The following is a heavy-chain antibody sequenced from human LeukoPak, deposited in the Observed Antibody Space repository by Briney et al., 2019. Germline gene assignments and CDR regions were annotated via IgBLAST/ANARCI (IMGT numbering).Heavy chain of an antibody. V-gene: IGHV4-59*01. J-gene: IGHJ4*02. CDR1: GGSISYFY. CDR2: IYYSGST. Sequence: SETLSLTCTVSGGSISYFYWSWIRQPAEKGLEWIAYIYYSGSTNYSPSLKSRVTISVDTSKNQFSLKLSSVTAADTAVYYCARAWATDYFDYWGQGTLVTVSS. CDR3: ARAWATDYFDY.